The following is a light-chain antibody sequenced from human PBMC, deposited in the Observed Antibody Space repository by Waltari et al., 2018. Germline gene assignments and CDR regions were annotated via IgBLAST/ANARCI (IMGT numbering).Light chain of an antibody. CDR1: QSLSSSP. J-gene: IGKJ4*01. V-gene: IGKV3-20*01. CDR3: QQYGRSPRT. CDR2: GAS. Sequence: EIVLTQAPGTLSPSPGERATLSRRASQSLSSSPLAWYQPGPGQAPRLLIYGASTRASGISDRFSGSGSGTDFTLTISRLEPEDFAVYYCQQYGRSPRTFGGGTKLEI.